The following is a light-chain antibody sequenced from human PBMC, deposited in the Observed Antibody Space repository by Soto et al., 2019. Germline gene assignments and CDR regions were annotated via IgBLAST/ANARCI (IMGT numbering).Light chain of an antibody. V-gene: IGLV2-14*01. CDR1: SSDIGGYNY. J-gene: IGLJ1*01. Sequence: QSVLTQPASVSGSPGQSITISCTGTSSDIGGYNYVSWYQQYPGKAPKVMIYEVRNRPSGVSNRFSGTKSGNTASLTISGLQAEDEADYHCSSYTSISTLVFGTGTKVTVL. CDR3: SSYTSISTLV. CDR2: EVR.